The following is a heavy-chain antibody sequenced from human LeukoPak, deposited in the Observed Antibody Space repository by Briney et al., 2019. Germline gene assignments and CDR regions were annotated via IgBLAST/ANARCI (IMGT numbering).Heavy chain of an antibody. D-gene: IGHD2-2*01. CDR3: AKDGRGGDSTSVSCTNWFGP. CDR2: LGGSGGVT. CDR1: GFTFSTYA. J-gene: IGHJ5*02. V-gene: IGHV3-23*01. Sequence: HAGGSLRLSCAASGFTFSTYALTWVRQAPGKGLEWVSTLGGSGGVTYYADSVKGRFTISRDNSKNTLYLQMNSLRAEDTAVYYCAKDGRGGDSTSVSCTNWFGPWGQGTLVTVSS.